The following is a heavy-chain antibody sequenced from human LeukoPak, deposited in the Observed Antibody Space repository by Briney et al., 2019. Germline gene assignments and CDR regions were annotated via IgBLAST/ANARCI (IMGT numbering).Heavy chain of an antibody. J-gene: IGHJ4*02. V-gene: IGHV3-11*04. Sequence: PGGSLRLSCAGSGFSFSDYYMSSIRQAPGKGLEWVSYISSSGSTIHYADSVKGRFTISRDNAKNSLYLQMNSLRAEDTAVYYCARNEDIVLMVYVHFDYWGQGTLVTVSS. D-gene: IGHD2-8*01. CDR2: ISSSGSTI. CDR3: ARNEDIVLMVYVHFDY. CDR1: GFSFSDYY.